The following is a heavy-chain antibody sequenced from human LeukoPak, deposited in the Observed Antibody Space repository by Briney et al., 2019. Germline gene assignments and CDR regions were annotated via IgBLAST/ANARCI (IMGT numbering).Heavy chain of an antibody. Sequence: GGSLRLSCAASGFTFSSCAMTWVRQAPGKGLEWVSGISGSGGSTYYADSVKGRFTISRDNSKNTLYLQMNSLRAEDTAVYYCAKGYYYYDSGGQGAPYYYGMDVWGQGTTVTVSS. D-gene: IGHD3-22*01. CDR2: ISGSGGST. CDR3: AKGYYYYDSGGQGAPYYYGMDV. J-gene: IGHJ6*02. V-gene: IGHV3-23*01. CDR1: GFTFSSCA.